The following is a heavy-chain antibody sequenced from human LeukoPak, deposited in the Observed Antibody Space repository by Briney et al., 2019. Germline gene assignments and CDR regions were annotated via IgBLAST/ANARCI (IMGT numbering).Heavy chain of an antibody. CDR1: GFTFSSYE. CDR2: ISSGGRSI. V-gene: IGHV3-48*03. CDR3: ARDRGARLLLRYYYYMDV. D-gene: IGHD3-22*01. Sequence: PGGSLRLSCAASGFTFSSYEMNWVRQAPGKGLEWVSYISSGGRSIYYADSVKGRFTISRDNAKNSLYLQMNSLRAEDTAVYYCARDRGARLLLRYYYYMDVWGKGTTVTVSS. J-gene: IGHJ6*03.